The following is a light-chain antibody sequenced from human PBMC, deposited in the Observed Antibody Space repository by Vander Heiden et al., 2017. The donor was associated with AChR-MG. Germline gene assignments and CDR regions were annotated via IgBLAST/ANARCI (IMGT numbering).Light chain of an antibody. Sequence: QSVLTPPPSASGTPGQRVPISCSGSSSNIGSNYVYWYQQLPGTAPKLLIYRNNQRPSGVPDRFSGSKSGTSASLASSGLRSEDEADYYCAAWEDSLSGSYVFGTGTKVTVL. V-gene: IGLV1-47*01. J-gene: IGLJ1*01. CDR3: AAWEDSLSGSYV. CDR1: SSNIGSNY. CDR2: RNN.